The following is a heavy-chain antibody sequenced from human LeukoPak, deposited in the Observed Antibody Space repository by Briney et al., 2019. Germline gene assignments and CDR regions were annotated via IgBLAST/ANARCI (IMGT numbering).Heavy chain of an antibody. CDR2: LSRSSESI. D-gene: IGHD1-26*01. CDR3: ARGLGGSHWVSFDN. J-gene: IGHJ4*02. Sequence: PGRSLRLSCVASGFSFNDYGMHWVRQAPGKGLEWVSGLSRSSESIAYADSVKGRFTISRDSAKNSLYLQMNSLRPEDTALYYCARGLGGSHWVSFDNWGQGTLVTVSS. CDR1: GFSFNDYG. V-gene: IGHV3-9*01.